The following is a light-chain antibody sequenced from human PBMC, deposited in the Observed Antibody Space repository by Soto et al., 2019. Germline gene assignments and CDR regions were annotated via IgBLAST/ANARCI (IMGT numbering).Light chain of an antibody. CDR2: AAS. CDR3: QQSYSTLMYT. V-gene: IGKV1-39*01. Sequence: DIQMTQAPSSLSASVGDRVTLTCRASQSISSYLNWYQQKPGKAPKLLIYAASSLQSGVPSRFSGSGSGTDFTLTISSLQPVDFATYYCQQSYSTLMYTFGQGTKLEIK. CDR1: QSISSY. J-gene: IGKJ2*01.